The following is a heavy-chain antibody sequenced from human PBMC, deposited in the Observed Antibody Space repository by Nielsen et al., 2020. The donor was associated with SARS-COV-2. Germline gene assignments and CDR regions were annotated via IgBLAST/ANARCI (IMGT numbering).Heavy chain of an antibody. Sequence: WVRQAPGQGLEWMGIINPSGGSTSYAQKFQGRVTMTRGTSTSTVYMELSSLRSEDTAVYYCARESSIAVAGRFFRTYYFDYWGQGTLVTVSS. J-gene: IGHJ4*02. D-gene: IGHD6-19*01. CDR3: ARESSIAVAGRFFRTYYFDY. V-gene: IGHV1-46*01. CDR2: INPSGGST.